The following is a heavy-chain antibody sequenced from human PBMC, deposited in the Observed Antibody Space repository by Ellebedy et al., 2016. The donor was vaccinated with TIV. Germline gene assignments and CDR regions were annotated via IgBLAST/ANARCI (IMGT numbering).Heavy chain of an antibody. CDR3: ARANSYYYGSGSYPLGY. D-gene: IGHD3-10*01. CDR1: GFTVSSNY. Sequence: GESLKISCAASGFTVSSNYMSWVRQAPGKGLEWVSVIYSGGSTYYADSVKGRFTISRDNSKNTLYLQMNSLRAEDTAVYYCARANSYYYGSGSYPLGYWGQGTLVTVSS. V-gene: IGHV3-66*01. J-gene: IGHJ4*02. CDR2: IYSGGST.